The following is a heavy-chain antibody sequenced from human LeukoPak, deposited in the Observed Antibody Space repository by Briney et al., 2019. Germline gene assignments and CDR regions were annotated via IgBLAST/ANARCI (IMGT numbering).Heavy chain of an antibody. J-gene: IGHJ4*02. CDR2: ISGSGGST. CDR3: AKESDYGGNSDGY. D-gene: IGHD4-23*01. CDR1: GFTFSSYA. Sequence: GGSLRLSCAASGFTFSSYAMNWVRQAPGKGLEWVSGISGSGGSTYYADSVKGRFTISRDNSKNTMYLQMNSLRAEDTAVYYCAKESDYGGNSDGYWGQGTLVTVSS. V-gene: IGHV3-23*01.